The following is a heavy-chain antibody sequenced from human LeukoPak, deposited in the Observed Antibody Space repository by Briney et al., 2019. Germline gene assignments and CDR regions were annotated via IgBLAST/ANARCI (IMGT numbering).Heavy chain of an antibody. CDR1: GGSISSGDYY. D-gene: IGHD7-27*01. V-gene: IGHV4-61*08. Sequence: PSQTLSLTCTVSGGSISSGDYYWSWIRQPPGKGLEWIGYIYYSGSTNYNPSLKSRVTISVDTSKNQFSLKLSSVTAADTAVYYCARATNWGLYYFDYWGQGTLVTVSS. J-gene: IGHJ4*02. CDR2: IYYSGST. CDR3: ARATNWGLYYFDY.